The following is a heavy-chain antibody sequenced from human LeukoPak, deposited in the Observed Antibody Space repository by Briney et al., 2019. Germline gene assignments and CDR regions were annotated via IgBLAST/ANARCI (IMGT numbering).Heavy chain of an antibody. Sequence: GASVKVSCKASGYTFTGYYMHWVQQAPGQGLEWMGWINPNSGGTNYAQKFQGRVTMTRDTSISTAYMELSRLRSDDTAVYYCARSYGDYYDWYFDLWGRGTLVTVSS. V-gene: IGHV1-2*02. CDR3: ARSYGDYYDWYFDL. D-gene: IGHD4-17*01. CDR1: GYTFTGYY. J-gene: IGHJ2*01. CDR2: INPNSGGT.